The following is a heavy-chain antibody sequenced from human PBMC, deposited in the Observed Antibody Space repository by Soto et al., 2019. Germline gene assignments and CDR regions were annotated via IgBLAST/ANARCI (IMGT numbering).Heavy chain of an antibody. V-gene: IGHV4-59*01. D-gene: IGHD3-10*01. J-gene: IGHJ5*02. CDR2: IYYSGST. Sequence: QVQLQESGPGLVKPSETLSLTCTVSGGSISSYYWSWIRQPPGKGLEWIGYIYYSGSTNYNPSLXXRXXISVDTSKNQFSLKLSSVAAADTAVYSCASDGPGRSPRFDPWGQGTLVTVSS. CDR3: ASDGPGRSPRFDP. CDR1: GGSISSYY.